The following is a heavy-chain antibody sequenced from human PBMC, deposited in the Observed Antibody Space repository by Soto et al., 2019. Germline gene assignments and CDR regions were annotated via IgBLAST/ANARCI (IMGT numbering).Heavy chain of an antibody. V-gene: IGHV3-21*01. D-gene: IGHD4-4*01. CDR3: AREMSYSNHFDY. J-gene: IGHJ4*02. CDR1: GFTFSSYS. CDR2: ISSSSSYI. Sequence: EVQLVKSGGGLVKPGGSLRLSCAASGFTFSSYSMNWVRQAPGKGLEWVSSISSSSSYIYYADSVKGRFTISRDNAKNSLYLQMNSLRAEDMAVYYCAREMSYSNHFDYWGRGTLVTVSS.